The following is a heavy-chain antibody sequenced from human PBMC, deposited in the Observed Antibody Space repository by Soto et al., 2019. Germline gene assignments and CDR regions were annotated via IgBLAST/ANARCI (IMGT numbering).Heavy chain of an antibody. J-gene: IGHJ4*02. V-gene: IGHV4-59*08. CDR2: MYYSGSA. Sequence: QVQLQESGPGLVKPAETLSLTCIVSNGSISGHYWSWIRQPPGKGLEWIGYMYYSGSATYNPSLRSRVTIPLATPKNHFSLKLSSVTPTDTAIYYCARADTKPSLWRPFHNFWGPGTLVTVSS. CDR1: NGSISGHY. CDR3: ARADTKPSLWRPFHNF. D-gene: IGHD3-3*01.